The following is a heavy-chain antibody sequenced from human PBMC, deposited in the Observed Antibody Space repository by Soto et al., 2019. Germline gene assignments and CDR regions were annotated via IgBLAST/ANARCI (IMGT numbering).Heavy chain of an antibody. J-gene: IGHJ6*04. CDR1: GFTFSGSA. CDR2: IRSKANSYAT. CDR3: TIQGYYYGSGYYGIDV. Sequence: GGSLRLSCAASGFTFSGSAMHWVRQASGKGLERVSRIRSKANSYATAYTASVKGRITISRDDSKNKAYLQMNCLKTEDTAVYFCTIQGYYYGSGYYGIDVWGKGTTVTVAS. V-gene: IGHV3-73*01. D-gene: IGHD3-10*01.